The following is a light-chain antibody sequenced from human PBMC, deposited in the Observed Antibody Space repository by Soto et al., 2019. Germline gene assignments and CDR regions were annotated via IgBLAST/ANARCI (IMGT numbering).Light chain of an antibody. J-gene: IGKJ4*01. Sequence: EIVMTQSPATLSVSPVERATLSCRASQSLSFNLAWYQQKPGQAPRLLIYAASTRATGIPARFSGSGSGTEFTLTISSLQPEDFATYYCQKSYSTPLNFGGGTKVDIK. CDR1: QSLSFN. CDR3: QKSYSTPLN. V-gene: IGKV3-15*01. CDR2: AAS.